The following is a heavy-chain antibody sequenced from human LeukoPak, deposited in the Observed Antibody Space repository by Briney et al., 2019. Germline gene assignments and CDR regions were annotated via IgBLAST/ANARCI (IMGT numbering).Heavy chain of an antibody. J-gene: IGHJ3*01. CDR3: ARDRGSGDSFDL. V-gene: IGHV3-33*01. CDR1: GFTFSTCG. D-gene: IGHD6-19*01. Sequence: GGSLRLSCAASGFTFSTCGMHWVRQAPGKGLEWVAVIWFDGSNQYYVDSVRGRFSISRDNSKNTLYLQMNTLRAEDTGVYYCARDRGSGDSFDLWGQGAMVTVSS. CDR2: IWFDGSNQ.